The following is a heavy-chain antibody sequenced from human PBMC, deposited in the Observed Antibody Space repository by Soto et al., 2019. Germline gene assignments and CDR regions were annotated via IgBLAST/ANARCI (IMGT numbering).Heavy chain of an antibody. CDR1: GGSIISGSYT. CDR2: TYQSGST. Sequence: SETLSLTCSVTGGSIISGSYTWNWIRQPPGKGLEWIGFTYQSGSTFYNASLRGRVTITVDTSKNQFSLKLTSVTAADTAVYYCTRDVAVRGAMGCFDPWGPRTLVTVSS. CDR3: TRDVAVRGAMGCFDP. V-gene: IGHV4-30-2*01. D-gene: IGHD3-10*01. J-gene: IGHJ5*02.